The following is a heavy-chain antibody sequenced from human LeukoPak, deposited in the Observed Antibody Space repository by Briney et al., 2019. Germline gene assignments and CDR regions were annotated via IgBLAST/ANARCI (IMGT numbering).Heavy chain of an antibody. D-gene: IGHD5-18*01. J-gene: IGHJ4*02. CDR3: AKVIEVQLWPYFDY. Sequence: PGGSLRLSCSASGFTFSDYDMNWVRQAPGKGLEWVSSISYLSSHVYYGDSVKGRFTISRDNSKNALYLQMNSLRAEDTAVYYCAKVIEVQLWPYFDYWGQGTLVTVSS. CDR1: GFTFSDYD. V-gene: IGHV3-21*04. CDR2: ISYLSSHV.